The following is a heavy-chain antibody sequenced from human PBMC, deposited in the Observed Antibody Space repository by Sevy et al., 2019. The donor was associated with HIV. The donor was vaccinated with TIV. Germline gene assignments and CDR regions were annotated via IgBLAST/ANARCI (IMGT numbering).Heavy chain of an antibody. CDR1: GFTFSRYA. J-gene: IGHJ4*02. CDR2: ISYNGNYT. Sequence: GGSLRLSCAASGFTFSRYAMHWVRQAPGKGLEWLGPISYNGNYTYYADSVKGRFTISRDDSKNTLYLQMNSLRPEDTAVYYCARDSGYSINWYPAYWGQGTLVTVSS. V-gene: IGHV3-30-3*01. D-gene: IGHD6-13*01. CDR3: ARDSGYSINWYPAY.